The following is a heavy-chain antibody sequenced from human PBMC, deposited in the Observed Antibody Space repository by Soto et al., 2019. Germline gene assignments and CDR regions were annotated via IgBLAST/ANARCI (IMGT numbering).Heavy chain of an antibody. CDR3: ASEGGESSDCLYSFDA. D-gene: IGHD2-21*01. V-gene: IGHV4-30-4*01. CDR1: GGSTSSDNY. CDR2: FCSTGNT. Sequence: SQTLSLTCTVFGGSTSSDNYWSWSRQTPGKALARIGHFCSTGNTYYNPSLTSRLAISLHTSRNPFSRKLSSGTAGGTAVYFCASEGGESSDCLYSFDAWGQGCLLTVSA. J-gene: IGHJ4*02.